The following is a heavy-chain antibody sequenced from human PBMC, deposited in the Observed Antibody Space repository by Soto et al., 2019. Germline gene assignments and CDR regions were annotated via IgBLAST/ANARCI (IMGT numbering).Heavy chain of an antibody. D-gene: IGHD5-18*01. CDR1: GFSLLSHN. CDR2: INGDYGNT. CDR3: ARCIQGDYYYGMDV. J-gene: IGHJ6*02. V-gene: IGHV1-18*01. Sequence: GSMEGSRKGSGFSLLSHNISWGRQGPGQGLEWMGRINGDYGNTQYAQKFRGRVTMTTDTSTTTVYMELTNLRSDDTAVYYCARCIQGDYYYGMDVWGQGTTVTVSS.